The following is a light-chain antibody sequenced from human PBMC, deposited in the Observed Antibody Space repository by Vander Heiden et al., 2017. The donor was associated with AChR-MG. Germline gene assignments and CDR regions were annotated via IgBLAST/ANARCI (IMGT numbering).Light chain of an antibody. CDR2: WAS. CDR3: HQYYDTLFT. Sequence: DIVMTQPPDPLAVSLGERATINCKSSQSVLYSSNNKNYLAWYQQKPGQPPKLLIYWASTRESGVPDRFSGSGSGTDFTLTISSLQAEDVAVYYCHQYYDTLFTFGPGTKVDIK. V-gene: IGKV4-1*01. J-gene: IGKJ3*01. CDR1: QSVLYSSNNKNY.